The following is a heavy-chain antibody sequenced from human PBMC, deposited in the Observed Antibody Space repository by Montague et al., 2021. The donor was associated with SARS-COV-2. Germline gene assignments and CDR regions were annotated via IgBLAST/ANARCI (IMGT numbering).Heavy chain of an antibody. D-gene: IGHD3-10*01. J-gene: IGHJ4*02. V-gene: IGHV3-53*04. CDR3: AGSNWSSGSYYQLDY. CDR1: GFTVSSNY. Sequence: SLRLSCAASGFTVSSNYMSWVRQAPGKGLEWVSVIYSGGGTYYADSVKGRFTISRHNSKNTLYLQMNSLRAEDTAVYYCAGSNWSSGSYYQLDYWGQGTLVTVSS. CDR2: IYSGGGT.